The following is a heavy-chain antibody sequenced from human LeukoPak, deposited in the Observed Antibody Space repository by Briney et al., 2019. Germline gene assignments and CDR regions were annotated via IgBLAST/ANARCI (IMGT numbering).Heavy chain of an antibody. CDR1: GFTFSNYG. J-gene: IGHJ4*02. CDR3: ARDSSSGTEYFDY. D-gene: IGHD2-2*01. CDR2: IWYDGNNK. V-gene: IGHV3-33*01. Sequence: GRSLRLSCAASGFTFSNYGMHWVRQGPGKGLGWVAVIWYDGNNKYETDSVKGRFSISRDNSRNTLYLQMNSLRAEDTALYYCARDSSSGTEYFDYWGQGTLVTVSS.